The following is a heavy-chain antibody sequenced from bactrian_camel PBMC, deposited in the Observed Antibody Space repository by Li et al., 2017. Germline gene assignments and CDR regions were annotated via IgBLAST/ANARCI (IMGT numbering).Heavy chain of an antibody. J-gene: IGHJ4*01. CDR1: GFTVNTYC. CDR2: IDNDGTT. CDR3: AADVWGVARLWVEYPDNPTGPKY. Sequence: HVQLVESGGDSVQAGGSLRLSCLVSGFTVNTYCMGWFRGSEREGVAAIDNDGTTSYADSVKGRFTISRDNAENTLTLQMDSLKPEDTAMYYCAADVWGVARLWVEYPDNPTGPKYWGQGTQVTVS. V-gene: IGHV3S53*01. D-gene: IGHD3*01.